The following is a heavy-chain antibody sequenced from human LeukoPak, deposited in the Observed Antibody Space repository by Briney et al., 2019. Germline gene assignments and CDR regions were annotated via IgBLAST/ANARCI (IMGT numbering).Heavy chain of an antibody. D-gene: IGHD2-2*01. CDR3: ASRQRDCSSTNCFGAFDM. J-gene: IGHJ3*02. Sequence: GGSLRLSCAASGFTFSAYDMTWVRQAPGKGLEWVSALSGSGHSTYYADSVKGRFTISRDNSKNTLYLQMNSLRAEDTAVYYCASRQRDCSSTNCFGAFDMWGQGTMVTVSS. CDR2: LSGSGHST. CDR1: GFTFSAYD. V-gene: IGHV3-23*01.